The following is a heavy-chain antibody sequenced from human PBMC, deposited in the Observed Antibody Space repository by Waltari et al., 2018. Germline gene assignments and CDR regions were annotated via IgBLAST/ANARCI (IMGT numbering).Heavy chain of an antibody. J-gene: IGHJ4*02. D-gene: IGHD3-22*01. CDR2: IRYDGSNK. Sequence: QVQLVESGGGVVQPGGSLRLSCAASGFTFSSYGMHWVRQAPDKGLEWVAFIRYDGSNKYYADSVKGRFTISRDNSKNTLYLQMNSLRAEDTAVYYCAKDYYDSSGYWGQGTLVTVSS. CDR3: AKDYYDSSGY. CDR1: GFTFSSYG. V-gene: IGHV3-30*02.